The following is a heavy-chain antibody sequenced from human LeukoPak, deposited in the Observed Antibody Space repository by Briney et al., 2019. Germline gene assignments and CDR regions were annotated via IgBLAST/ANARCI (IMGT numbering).Heavy chain of an antibody. V-gene: IGHV3-30*02. Sequence: GGSLRLSCIASGFSFNTSDMHWVRQAPGKGLEWLAFIRFDGTSQYYVDSVKGRFTISRDNSKNTILLQMNSLTPEDTAVYYCAKGLVLGGGYWGQGAQVTVSS. CDR2: IRFDGTSQ. D-gene: IGHD3-16*01. J-gene: IGHJ4*02. CDR1: GFSFNTSD. CDR3: AKGLVLGGGY.